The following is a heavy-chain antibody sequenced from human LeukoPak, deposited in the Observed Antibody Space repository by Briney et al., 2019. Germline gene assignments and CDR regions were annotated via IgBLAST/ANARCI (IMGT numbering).Heavy chain of an antibody. J-gene: IGHJ4*02. V-gene: IGHV3-74*01. D-gene: IGHD1-14*01. CDR1: GFTFSNYA. CDR3: ARDLYNAGDY. CDR2: ISSDGRRT. Sequence: GGSLRVSCEASGFTFSNYAMHWVRQVPGKGLMWVARISSDGRRTFHADSVRGRLSISRDNAKNTLYLQMNSLRAEDTAVYYCARDLYNAGDYWGQGTLVTVSS.